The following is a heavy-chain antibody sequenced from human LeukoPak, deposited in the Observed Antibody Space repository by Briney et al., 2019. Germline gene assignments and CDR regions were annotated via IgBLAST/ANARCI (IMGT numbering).Heavy chain of an antibody. CDR2: IYYSGST. V-gene: IGHV4-59*08. Sequence: PSETLSLTCSVSCGPTSIYYWIYIRQPPGKGLEWIGYIYYSGSTNYNPSLKSRLTISIDTSKNQFSLKLSSVTAVDTAVYYCARHSGAGTGFVYWGQGTLVTVSS. CDR3: ARHSGAGTGFVY. J-gene: IGHJ4*02. D-gene: IGHD6-19*01. CDR1: CGPTSIYY.